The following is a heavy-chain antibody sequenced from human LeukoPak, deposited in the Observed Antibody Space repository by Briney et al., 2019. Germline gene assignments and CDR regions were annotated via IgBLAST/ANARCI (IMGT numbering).Heavy chain of an antibody. CDR3: AKSGSSVFWS. V-gene: IGHV3-7*03. CDR2: IKEDGSEK. D-gene: IGHD3-3*02. J-gene: IGHJ5*02. Sequence: GGSLRLSCAASGFTFTNHWKSWVRQAPGKGLEWVANIKEDGSEKYYVDSVKGRFTVSRDNVKNSLFLQMNSLRVDDTAVYYCAKSGSSVFWSWGQGTLVTVSS. CDR1: GFTFTNHW.